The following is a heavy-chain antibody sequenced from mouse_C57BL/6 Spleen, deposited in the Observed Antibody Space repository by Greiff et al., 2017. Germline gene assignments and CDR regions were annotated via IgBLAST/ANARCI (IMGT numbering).Heavy chain of an antibody. CDR2: IYPGDGDT. CDR1: GYAFSSYW. V-gene: IGHV1-80*01. D-gene: IGHD1-1*01. CDR3: ARSPPYYYGSSYDWYFDV. Sequence: QVQLQQSGAELVKPGASVKISCKASGYAFSSYWMNWVKQRPGKGLEWIGQIYPGDGDTNYNGKFKGKATLTADKSSSTAYMQLSSLTSEDSAVYFCARSPPYYYGSSYDWYFDVWGTGTTVTVSS. J-gene: IGHJ1*03.